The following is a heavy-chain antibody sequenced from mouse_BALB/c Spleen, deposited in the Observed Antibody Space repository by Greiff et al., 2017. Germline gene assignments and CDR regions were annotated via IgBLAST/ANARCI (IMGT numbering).Heavy chain of an antibody. D-gene: IGHD2-4*01. CDR2: ISSGGSYT. CDR3: ARHGYDYDEGWFAY. J-gene: IGHJ3*01. V-gene: IGHV5-6*01. Sequence: EVQVVESGGDLVKPGGSLKLSCAASGFTFSSYGMSWVRQTPDKRLEWVATISSGGSYTYYPDSVKGRFTISRDNAKNTLYLQMSSLKSEDTAMYYCARHGYDYDEGWFAYWGQGTLVTVSA. CDR1: GFTFSSYG.